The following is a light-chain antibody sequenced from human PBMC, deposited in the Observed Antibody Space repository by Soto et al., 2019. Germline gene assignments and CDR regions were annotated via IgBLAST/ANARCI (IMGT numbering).Light chain of an antibody. Sequence: EIVLTQSPGTLSLSPGERATLSCRASQSVSSSYLAWYQHKPGQAPRLLMYGASSRATGIPDRFSGSGSETDFTLTISRLEPEDFAVYYCQQYGSSPFTFGPGTKVDIK. CDR3: QQYGSSPFT. CDR1: QSVSSSY. V-gene: IGKV3-20*01. J-gene: IGKJ3*01. CDR2: GAS.